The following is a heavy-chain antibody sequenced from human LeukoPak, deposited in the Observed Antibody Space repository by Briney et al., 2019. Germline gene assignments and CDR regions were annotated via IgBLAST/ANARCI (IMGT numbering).Heavy chain of an antibody. D-gene: IGHD5-24*01. J-gene: IGHJ4*02. CDR1: GFTFSTYW. V-gene: IGHV3-7*01. CDR2: INKDGSQK. CDR3: ARERWLQPDY. Sequence: GGSLRLSCAASGFTFSTYWMNWVRQAPGKGLEWVANINKDGSQKYYVDSVKGRFTISRDNAKNSLYLQMNSLRAEDTAVYFCARERWLQPDYWGQGTLVTVSS.